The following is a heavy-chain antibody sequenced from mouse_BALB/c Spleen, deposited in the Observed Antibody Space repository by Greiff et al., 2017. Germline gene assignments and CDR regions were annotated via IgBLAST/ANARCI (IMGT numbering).Heavy chain of an antibody. V-gene: IGHV5-6-4*01. CDR2: ISSGGSYT. CDR3: TRETTATDFDV. CDR1: GFTFSSYT. Sequence: DVMLVESGGGLVKPGGSLKLSCAASGFTFSSYTMSWVRQTPEKRLEWVATISSGGSYTYYPDSVKGRFTISRDNAKNTLYLQMSSLKSEDTAMYYCTRETTATDFDVWGAGTTVTVSS. D-gene: IGHD1-2*01. J-gene: IGHJ1*01.